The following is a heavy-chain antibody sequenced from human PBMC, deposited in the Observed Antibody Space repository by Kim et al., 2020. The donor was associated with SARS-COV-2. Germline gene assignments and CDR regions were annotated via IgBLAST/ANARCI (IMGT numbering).Heavy chain of an antibody. D-gene: IGHD2-8*01. CDR2: ISWNSGSI. Sequence: GGSLRLSCAASGFTFDDYAMHWVRQAPGKGLEWVSGISWNSGSIGYADSVKGRFTISRDNAKNSLYLQMNSLRAEDTALYYCAKAKSVLMEGAFDYWGQGTLVTVSS. V-gene: IGHV3-9*01. CDR3: AKAKSVLMEGAFDY. J-gene: IGHJ4*02. CDR1: GFTFDDYA.